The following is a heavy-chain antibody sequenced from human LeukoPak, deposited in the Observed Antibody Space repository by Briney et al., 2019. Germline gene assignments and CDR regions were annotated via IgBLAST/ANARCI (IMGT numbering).Heavy chain of an antibody. V-gene: IGHV4-39*01. CDR2: IYYSGST. CDR1: GGSISSSSYY. CDR3: ARLEKSTVRNPYYYYMDV. Sequence: SETLSLTCTVSGGSISSSSYYWGWIRQPPGKGLEWIGSIYYSGSTYCNPSLKSRVTISVDTSKNQFSLKLSSVTAADTAVYYCARLEKSTVRNPYYYYMDVWGKGTTVTVSS. D-gene: IGHD4-11*01. J-gene: IGHJ6*03.